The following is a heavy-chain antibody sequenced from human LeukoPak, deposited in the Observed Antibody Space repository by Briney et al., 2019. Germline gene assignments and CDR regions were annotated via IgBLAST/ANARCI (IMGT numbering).Heavy chain of an antibody. CDR1: GFTFSSYW. D-gene: IGHD3-10*01. J-gene: IGHJ4*02. V-gene: IGHV3-74*01. CDR2: INSDGSST. CDR3: ARDLFFGGLYF. Sequence: GGSLRLSCAASGFTFSSYWMHWVRQAPGTGRVWVSRINSDGSSTSYADSVKGRFTISRDNAKNTLYLQMNSLRAEDTAVYYCARDLFFGGLYFWGQGTLVTVSS.